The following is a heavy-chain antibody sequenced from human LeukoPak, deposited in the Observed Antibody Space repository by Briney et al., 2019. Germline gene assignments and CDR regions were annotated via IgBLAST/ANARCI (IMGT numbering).Heavy chain of an antibody. CDR1: GFTFSSYS. D-gene: IGHD2-2*01. V-gene: IGHV3-21*01. CDR2: ISSSSSYI. J-gene: IGHJ6*03. Sequence: PGGSLRLSCAASGFTFSSYSMNWVRQAPGKGLEWVSSISSSSSYIYYADSVKGRFTISRDNAKNSLYLQMNSLRAEDTAVYYCATEYCSSTSCYQYMDVWGKGTTVTVSS. CDR3: ATEYCSSTSCYQYMDV.